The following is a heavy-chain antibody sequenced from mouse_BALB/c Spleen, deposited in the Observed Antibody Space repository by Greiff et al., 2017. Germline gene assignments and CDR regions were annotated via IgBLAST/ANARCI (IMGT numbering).Heavy chain of an antibody. Sequence: EVKLVESGPELVKPGASVKVSCKASGYAFTSYNMYWVKQSHGKSLEWIGYIDPYNGGTSYNQKFKGKATLTVDKSSSTAYMHLNSLTSEDSAVYYCARGGITTVVKAMDYWGQGTSVTVSS. J-gene: IGHJ4*01. D-gene: IGHD1-1*01. CDR3: ARGGITTVVKAMDY. V-gene: IGHV1S135*01. CDR2: IDPYNGGT. CDR1: GYAFTSYN.